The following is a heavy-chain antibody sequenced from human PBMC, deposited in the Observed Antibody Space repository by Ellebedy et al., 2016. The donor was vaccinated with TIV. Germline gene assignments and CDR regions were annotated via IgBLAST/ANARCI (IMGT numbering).Heavy chain of an antibody. D-gene: IGHD6-19*01. J-gene: IGHJ6*02. CDR3: TRREWLGPYGMDV. CDR2: IRSKANSYAT. V-gene: IGHV3-73*01. CDR1: GFTFSGSA. Sequence: GESLKISXAASGFTFSGSAMHWVRQASGKGLEWVGRIRSKANSYATAYAASVKGRFTISRDDSKNTAYLQMNSLKTEDTAVYYCTRREWLGPYGMDVWGQGTTVTVSS.